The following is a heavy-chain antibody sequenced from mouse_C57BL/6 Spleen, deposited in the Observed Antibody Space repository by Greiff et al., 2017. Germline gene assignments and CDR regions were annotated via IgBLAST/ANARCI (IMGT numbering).Heavy chain of an antibody. Sequence: EVKLVESGGGLVKPGGSLKLSCAASGFTFSSYAMSWVRQTPEKRLEWVATISDVGSYTYYPDNVKGRFTISRDNAKNNLYLQMSHLKSEDTAMYYCARDEGNYAYYFDYWGQGTTLTVSS. V-gene: IGHV5-4*01. D-gene: IGHD2-1*01. CDR3: ARDEGNYAYYFDY. CDR2: ISDVGSYT. CDR1: GFTFSSYA. J-gene: IGHJ2*01.